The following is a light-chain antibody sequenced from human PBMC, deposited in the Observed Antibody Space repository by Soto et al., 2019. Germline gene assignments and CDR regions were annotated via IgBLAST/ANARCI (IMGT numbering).Light chain of an antibody. CDR2: AAS. Sequence: RVMTQSPDTLSVSPGERATLSCRASETVRSNLAGYQQEPGQAPSLLIYAASTSATGIPARFIGNGSGTEFPITISSLPSEDFAVYYCQQYNTWWTFGQGTKVDIK. CDR3: QQYNTWWT. V-gene: IGKV3D-15*01. J-gene: IGKJ1*01. CDR1: ETVRSN.